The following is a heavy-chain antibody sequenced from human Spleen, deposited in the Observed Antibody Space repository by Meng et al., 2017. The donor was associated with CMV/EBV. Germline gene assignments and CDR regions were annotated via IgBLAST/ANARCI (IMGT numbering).Heavy chain of an antibody. CDR1: GGSISSYY. V-gene: IGHV4-4*07. D-gene: IGHD3-3*01. Sequence: VQLHESGPGLVKPSETLSLTCTVSGGSISSYYWSWIRQPAGKGLEWIGRIYTSGSTNYNPSLKSRVTMSVDTSKNQFSLKLSSVTAADTAVYYCAREIPTYYDFWSGYWFDPWGQGTLVTSPQ. J-gene: IGHJ5*02. CDR2: IYTSGST. CDR3: AREIPTYYDFWSGYWFDP.